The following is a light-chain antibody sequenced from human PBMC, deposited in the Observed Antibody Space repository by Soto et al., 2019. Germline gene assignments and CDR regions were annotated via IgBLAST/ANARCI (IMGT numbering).Light chain of an antibody. V-gene: IGKV3-20*01. CDR2: GAS. Sequence: EIVLTQSPGTLSLSPGERATLSCRASQSVTSTYLGWYQQKPGQAPRLLIYGASSRATGIPDRFSGSGSGTDFTLTISSLEPEDFAVYYCQQYGTSPPAWTFGQGTKVEIK. CDR3: QQYGTSPPAWT. J-gene: IGKJ1*01. CDR1: QSVTSTY.